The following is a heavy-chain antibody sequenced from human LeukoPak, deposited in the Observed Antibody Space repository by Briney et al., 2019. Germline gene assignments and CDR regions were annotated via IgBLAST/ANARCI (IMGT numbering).Heavy chain of an antibody. CDR2: IIPILGIA. V-gene: IGHV1-69*02. CDR1: GGTFSSYT. J-gene: IGHJ4*02. Sequence: ASVKVSCKASGGTFSSYTISWVRQAPGQGLEWMGRIIPILGIANYAQKFQGRVTITADKSTSTAYMELSSLRSEDPAVYYCASGYCTNGVCPYYFDYWGQGTLVTVSS. CDR3: ASGYCTNGVCPYYFDY. D-gene: IGHD2-8*01.